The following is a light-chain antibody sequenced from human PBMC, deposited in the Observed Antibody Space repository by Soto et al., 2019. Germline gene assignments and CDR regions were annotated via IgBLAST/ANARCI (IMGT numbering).Light chain of an antibody. J-gene: IGKJ1*01. Sequence: VVMTQSPPSLPVTLGQAASISCRSSQSVVYSDGNAHLNWFQQRPRQSPRRLIYTVSNRDSVVPDKLGGNGQGTDFTLQIGRVEAEDVGIHYCMQGTHWPPTFGKGTKV. CDR2: TVS. CDR3: MQGTHWPPT. V-gene: IGKV2-30*01. CDR1: QSVVYSDGNAH.